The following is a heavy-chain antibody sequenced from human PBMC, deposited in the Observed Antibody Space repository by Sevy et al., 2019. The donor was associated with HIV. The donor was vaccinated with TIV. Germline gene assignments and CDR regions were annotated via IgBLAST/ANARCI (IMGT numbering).Heavy chain of an antibody. D-gene: IGHD6-13*01. CDR3: AKGREKAAGRYYYYGMDV. Sequence: GGSLRLSCAASGFTFSSYAMSWVRQAPGKGLEWVSAISGSGGSTYYADSVKGRFNISRDNSKNTLNLQMNSLRAEDTAVYYCAKGREKAAGRYYYYGMDVWGQGTTVTVSS. J-gene: IGHJ6*02. CDR2: ISGSGGST. CDR1: GFTFSSYA. V-gene: IGHV3-23*01.